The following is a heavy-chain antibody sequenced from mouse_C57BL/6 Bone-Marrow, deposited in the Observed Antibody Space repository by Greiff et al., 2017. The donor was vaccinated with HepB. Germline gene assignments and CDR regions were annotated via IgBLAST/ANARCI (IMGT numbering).Heavy chain of an antibody. Sequence: QVQLKQSGAELVRPGASVTLSCKASGYTFTDYEMHWVKQTPVHGLEWIGAIDPETGGTAYNQKFKGKAILTADKSSSTAYMELRSLTSEDSAVYYGTWGVNDWYCDVWGTGTTVTVSS. J-gene: IGHJ1*03. D-gene: IGHD2-2*01. V-gene: IGHV1-15*01. CDR1: GYTFTDYE. CDR2: IDPETGGT. CDR3: TWGVNDWYCDV.